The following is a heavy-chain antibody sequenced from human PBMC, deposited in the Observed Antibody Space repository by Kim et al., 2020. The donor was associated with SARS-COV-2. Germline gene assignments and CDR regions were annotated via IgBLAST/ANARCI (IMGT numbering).Heavy chain of an antibody. CDR3: ARAWVWFGEFEAFDI. D-gene: IGHD3-10*01. CDR2: ISYDGSNK. V-gene: IGHV3-30-3*01. Sequence: GGSLRLSCAASGFTFSSYAMHWVRQAPGKGLEWVAVISYDGSNKYYADSVKGRFTISRDNSKNTLYLQMNSLRAEDTAVYYCARAWVWFGEFEAFDIWGQGTMVTVSS. J-gene: IGHJ3*02. CDR1: GFTFSSYA.